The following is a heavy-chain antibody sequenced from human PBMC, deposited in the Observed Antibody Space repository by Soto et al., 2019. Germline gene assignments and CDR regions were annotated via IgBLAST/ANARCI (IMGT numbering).Heavy chain of an antibody. CDR2: ISYDGNHK. Sequence: HPGGSLRLSCAASGITFNSYAMHWVRQAPGKGLEWVALISYDGNHKFYANSVKGRFTISRDSSKSTLFLQMDSLRPEDTAVYYCAKALSDFDFWSGSEFDPWGQGTLVTVSS. J-gene: IGHJ5*02. CDR3: AKALSDFDFWSGSEFDP. V-gene: IGHV3-30*18. CDR1: GITFNSYA. D-gene: IGHD3-3*01.